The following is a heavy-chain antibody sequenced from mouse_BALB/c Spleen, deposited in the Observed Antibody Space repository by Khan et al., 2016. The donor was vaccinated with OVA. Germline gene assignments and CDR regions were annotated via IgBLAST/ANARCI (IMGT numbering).Heavy chain of an antibody. CDR1: GYSITSGYG. Sequence: QLQESGPGLVKPSQSLSLTCTVTGYSITSGYGWHWIRQFPGTKLAWMGYISYSGSTNYNPSLKSRLSITRDTSKNQFFLQLNSVTTEETATYDGARTARIKDWGKGTTLRGSS. D-gene: IGHD1-2*01. CDR3: ARTARIKD. CDR2: ISYSGST. V-gene: IGHV3-1*02. J-gene: IGHJ2*01.